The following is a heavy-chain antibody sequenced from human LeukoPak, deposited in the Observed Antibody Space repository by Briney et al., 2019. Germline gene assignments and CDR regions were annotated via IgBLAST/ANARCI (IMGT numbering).Heavy chain of an antibody. CDR1: CHSSSMGYY. V-gene: IGHV4-38-2*02. CDR3: ARGLNVPKLLDS. Sequence: PSDTLSLTCSISCHSSSMGYYWAWFRQPPGKGLEWIATFFQPHKSFYNASLESRVTLSIDTSESQLSLNLTSVTAADTAVYYCARGLNVPKLLDSWGQGTLVTVSS. D-gene: IGHD3-10*02. J-gene: IGHJ4*02. CDR2: FFQPHKS.